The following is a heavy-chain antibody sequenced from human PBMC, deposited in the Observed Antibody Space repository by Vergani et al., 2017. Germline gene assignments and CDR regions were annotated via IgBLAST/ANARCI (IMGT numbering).Heavy chain of an antibody. J-gene: IGHJ4*02. CDR3: ARSRIYYGAGSPDY. CDR2: VSFRGAT. CDR1: GASVNSYY. V-gene: IGHV4-59*02. D-gene: IGHD3-10*01. Sequence: QVKLQESGPGLVKPSETLSLTCTVSGASVNSYYWSWIRQPPGKGLEWMGYVSFRGATLYDPSVKGRMTISLNTSSHQFSLYLTSVTAAETAVYYCARSRIYYGAGSPDYWGQGTLVTVSS.